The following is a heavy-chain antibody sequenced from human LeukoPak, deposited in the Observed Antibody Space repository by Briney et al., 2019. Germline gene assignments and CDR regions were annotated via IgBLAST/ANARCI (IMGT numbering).Heavy chain of an antibody. D-gene: IGHD3-22*01. J-gene: IGHJ4*02. Sequence: PGRSLRLSCGASGFMFSQYAMNWVRQAPGQGLEWVAIISYGGNNQNYAESVKGRFTISRDNTKNTAYLQMNSLRPEDTAVYYCARAPDSSGYYYHFDYWGQGTLVTASS. CDR2: ISYGGNNQ. CDR3: ARAPDSSGYYYHFDY. V-gene: IGHV3-30-3*01. CDR1: GFMFSQYA.